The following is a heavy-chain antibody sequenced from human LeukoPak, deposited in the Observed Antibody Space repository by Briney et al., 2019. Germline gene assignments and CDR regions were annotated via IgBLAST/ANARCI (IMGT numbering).Heavy chain of an antibody. CDR2: IYYSGST. CDR1: GGSISSYY. D-gene: IGHD2-21*02. J-gene: IGHJ3*02. V-gene: IGHV4-59*01. CDR3: ASGYCGGACQLGGVDM. Sequence: PSETLSLTCTVSGGSISSYYWSWIRQPPGKGLEWIGYIYYSGSTNYNPSLKSRVTISVDTSKNQFSLKLSSVTAADTAMYYCASGYCGGACQLGGVDMWGQGTMVTVSS.